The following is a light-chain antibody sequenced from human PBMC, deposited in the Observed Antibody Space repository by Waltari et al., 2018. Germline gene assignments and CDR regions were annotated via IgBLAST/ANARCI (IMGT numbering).Light chain of an antibody. CDR1: QGIGND. V-gene: IGKV1-6*01. J-gene: IGKJ2*01. CDR3: LQDYTYPYT. CDR2: AAS. Sequence: AIQMTQSPSSLSASVGDRVTITCRASQGIGNDLGWYQQKPGKAPKLLIYAASSLHSGVPSRFSGSASGTDFTLTISSLQPEDFATYYCLQDYTYPYTFGQGPSWRSN.